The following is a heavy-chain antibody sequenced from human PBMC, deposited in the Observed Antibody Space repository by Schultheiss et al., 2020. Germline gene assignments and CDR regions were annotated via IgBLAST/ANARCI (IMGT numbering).Heavy chain of an antibody. CDR1: GFTFSNAW. V-gene: IGHV3-11*01. CDR2: IGSSGSII. J-gene: IGHJ4*02. Sequence: GGSLRLSCAASGFTFSNAWMSWVRQAPGKGLECVSHIGSSGSIIYYADSVKGRFTISRDNAKNSLYLQMNSLRAEDTAVYYCARDSRRSFDYWGKGTLVTVSS. CDR3: ARDSRRSFDY.